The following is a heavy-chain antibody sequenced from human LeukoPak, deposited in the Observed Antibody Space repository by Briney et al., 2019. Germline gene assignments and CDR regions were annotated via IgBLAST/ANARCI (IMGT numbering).Heavy chain of an antibody. CDR3: AKSLRGYYYYYMDV. D-gene: IGHD4-17*01. CDR1: GFTFSSYA. J-gene: IGHJ6*03. V-gene: IGHV3-30*02. CDR2: IRYDGSNK. Sequence: GGSLRLSCAASGFTFSSYAMHWVRQAPGKGLEWVAFIRYDGSNKYYADSVKGRFTISRDNSKNTLYLQMNSLRAEDTAVYYCAKSLRGYYYYYMDVWGKGTTVTVSS.